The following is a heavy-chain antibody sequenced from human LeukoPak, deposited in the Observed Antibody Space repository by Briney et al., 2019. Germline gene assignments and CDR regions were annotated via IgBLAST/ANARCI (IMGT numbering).Heavy chain of an antibody. D-gene: IGHD6-6*01. CDR3: ARGPLAARPVYWFDP. CDR1: GYTFTSYY. CDR2: INASGGST. J-gene: IGHJ5*02. V-gene: IGHV1-46*01. Sequence: ASVKVSCKASGYTFTSYYMHWVRHAPGQGLEWMGIINASGGSTSYAQKFQGRVTMTRDMSTSTVYMELSSLRSEDTAVYYCARGPLAARPVYWFDPWGQGTLVTVSS.